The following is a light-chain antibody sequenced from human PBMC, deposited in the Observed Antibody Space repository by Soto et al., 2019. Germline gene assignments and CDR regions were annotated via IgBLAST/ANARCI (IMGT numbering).Light chain of an antibody. CDR2: GAS. CDR3: QQYGSSGT. V-gene: IGKV3-20*01. CDR1: QTVTSSF. J-gene: IGKJ1*01. Sequence: EIVMTQSQATLSVSPGERATLSCRASQTVTSSFLAWYQRKPGQAPRLLIYGASSRATGIPDRFSGSGSGTDFTLTISRLEPEDFAVYYCQQYGSSGTFGKGTKVVIK.